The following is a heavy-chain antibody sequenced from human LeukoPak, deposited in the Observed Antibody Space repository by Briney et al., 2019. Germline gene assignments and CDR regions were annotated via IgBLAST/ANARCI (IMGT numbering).Heavy chain of an antibody. J-gene: IGHJ4*02. CDR1: GGSISSSSYY. CDR2: IYYSGST. D-gene: IGHD6-13*01. V-gene: IGHV4-39*01. Sequence: SETLSLTCTVSGGSISSSSYYWGWVRQPPGKGLEWIGSIYYSGSTYYNPSLKSRVTISVDTSKNQFSLKLSSVTAAGTAVYYCARLSRPAAALDYWGQGTLVTVSS. CDR3: ARLSRPAAALDY.